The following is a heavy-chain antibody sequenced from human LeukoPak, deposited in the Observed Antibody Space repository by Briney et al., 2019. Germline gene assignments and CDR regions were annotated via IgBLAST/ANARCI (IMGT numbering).Heavy chain of an antibody. CDR1: GYTFTCYY. CDR3: ASSYGDYTNAFDI. V-gene: IGHV1-2*02. D-gene: IGHD4-17*01. CDR2: INPNSGGT. J-gene: IGHJ3*02. Sequence: GSVKVSCKASGYTFTCYYMHWVRQAPGQGLEWMGWINPNSGGTNYSQKFQGRVTMTRDTSISTAYMELSRLRSDDTAVYYCASSYGDYTNAFDIWGQGTMVTVSS.